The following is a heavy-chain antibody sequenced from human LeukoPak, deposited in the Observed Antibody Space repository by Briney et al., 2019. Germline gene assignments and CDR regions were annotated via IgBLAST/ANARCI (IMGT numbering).Heavy chain of an antibody. J-gene: IGHJ4*02. CDR2: IYYSGST. Sequence: SETLSLTCTVSGGSISSYYWSWIRQPPGKGLEWIGYIYYSGSTNYNPSLKSRVTISVDTSKNQFSLKLSSVTAADTAAYYCARDARDYYDSSGYSYYFDYWGQGNPGHRLL. V-gene: IGHV4-59*01. D-gene: IGHD3-22*01. CDR1: GGSISSYY. CDR3: ARDARDYYDSSGYSYYFDY.